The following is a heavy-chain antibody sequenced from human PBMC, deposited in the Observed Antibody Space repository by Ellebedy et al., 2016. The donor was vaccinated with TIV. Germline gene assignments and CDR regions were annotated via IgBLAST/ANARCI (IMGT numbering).Heavy chain of an antibody. V-gene: IGHV3-7*01. CDR2: IYQDGGVQ. D-gene: IGHD4-17*01. J-gene: IGHJ5*02. CDR1: GFSFRSYW. Sequence: PGGSLRLSCAASGFSFRSYWMGWVRQAPGKGLEWVANIYQDGGVQYYVDSVKGRFTISRDNADNSLFLQMNRLRAEDTAVYFWVRRGSYGDYAVEINSWFDTWGRGTLVAVSS. CDR3: VRRGSYGDYAVEINSWFDT.